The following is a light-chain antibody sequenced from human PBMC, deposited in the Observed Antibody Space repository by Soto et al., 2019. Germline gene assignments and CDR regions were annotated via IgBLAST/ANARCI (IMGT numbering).Light chain of an antibody. CDR2: GAS. V-gene: IGKV3-20*01. Sequence: EILLTQSPGTLSLSPGERATLSCRASQSVSSNYLAWYQQKPGQAPRLLIYGASSRATGIPDRFSGSGSGTDFTLTISGLEPEDFAVYYCQRYGTPPLAFGGGTKVEIK. CDR1: QSVSSNY. J-gene: IGKJ4*01. CDR3: QRYGTPPLA.